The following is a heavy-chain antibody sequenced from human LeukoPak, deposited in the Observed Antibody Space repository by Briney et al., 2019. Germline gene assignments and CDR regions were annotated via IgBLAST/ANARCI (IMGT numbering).Heavy chain of an antibody. CDR3: ARLCWGSQLAGFDS. D-gene: IGHD3-10*02. CDR2: MKRDGSEI. V-gene: IGHV3-7*01. CDR1: GFTFSTYW. J-gene: IGHJ4*02. Sequence: GGSLRLSCSASGFTFSTYWMSWVRQAPGKGLEWVADMKRDGSEIYYVDSVKGRFTISRDNAKNSLYLQMNSLRAEDTAVYYCARLCWGSQLAGFDSWGQGTLVTVSS.